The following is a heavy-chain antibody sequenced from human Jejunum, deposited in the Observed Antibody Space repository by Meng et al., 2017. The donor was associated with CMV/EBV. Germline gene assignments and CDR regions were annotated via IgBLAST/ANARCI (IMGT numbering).Heavy chain of an antibody. CDR2: ISGSGDGT. CDR3: AKDRNFGRGFWDS. J-gene: IGHJ4*02. V-gene: IGHV3-23*01. Sequence: WAASGFTVSSYAMTRVGQAPGKGLEWVSSISGSGDGTYYADSVKGRFTISRDNSKNTLYLQLNSLRAEDTAVYFCAKDRNFGRGFWDSWGQGTLVTVSS. D-gene: IGHD3-10*01. CDR1: GFTVSSYA.